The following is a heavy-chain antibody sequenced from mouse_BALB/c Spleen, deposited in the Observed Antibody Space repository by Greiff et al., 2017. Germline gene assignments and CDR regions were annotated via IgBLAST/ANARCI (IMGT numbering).Heavy chain of an antibody. CDR2: ISSGSSTI. D-gene: IGHD2-2*01. Sequence: VQLKESGGGLVQPGGSRKLSCAASGFTFSSFGMHWVRQAPEKGLEWVAYISSGSSTIYYADTVKGRFTISRDNPKNTLFLQMTSLRSEDTAMYYCAREGYDGGAYWGQGTTLTVSS. CDR1: GFTFSSFG. J-gene: IGHJ2*01. V-gene: IGHV5-17*02. CDR3: AREGYDGGAY.